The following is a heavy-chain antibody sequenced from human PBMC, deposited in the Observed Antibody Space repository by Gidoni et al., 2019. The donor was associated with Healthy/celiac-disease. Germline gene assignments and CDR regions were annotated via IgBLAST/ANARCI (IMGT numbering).Heavy chain of an antibody. J-gene: IGHJ3*02. D-gene: IGHD3-22*01. Sequence: EVQLVESGGGLVKPGGSLRLSCAASGFTFSSYSMNWFRQAPGKGLEWVSSISSSSSYIYYADSVKGRFTISRDNVKNSLYLQMNSLRAEDTAVYYCARDRVDSSGYYPDAFDIWGQGTMVTVSS. V-gene: IGHV3-21*01. CDR1: GFTFSSYS. CDR2: ISSSSSYI. CDR3: ARDRVDSSGYYPDAFDI.